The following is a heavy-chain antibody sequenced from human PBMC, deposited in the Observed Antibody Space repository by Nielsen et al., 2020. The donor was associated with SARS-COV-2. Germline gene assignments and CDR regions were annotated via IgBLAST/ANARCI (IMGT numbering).Heavy chain of an antibody. CDR2: TSASGAST. CDR3: TRDPGGFHNGPRGGGYFDL. CDR1: GFTFNIYA. Sequence: GESLKISCAASGFTFNIYAMAWVRRAPGRGLEWVSGTSASGASTYYADSVKGRFSISRDNSRNTLYLQMNSLRVEDTAVYFCTRDPGGFHNGPRGGGYFDLWGQGTLLSVSS. V-gene: IGHV3-23*01. J-gene: IGHJ4*02. D-gene: IGHD2-8*01.